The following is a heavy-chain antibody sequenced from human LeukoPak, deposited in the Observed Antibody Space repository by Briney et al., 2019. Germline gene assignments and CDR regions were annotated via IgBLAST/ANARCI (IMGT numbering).Heavy chain of an antibody. CDR1: GFTFSDYW. CDR3: VRDGRSFDY. CDR2: VKEDASKT. Sequence: GGSLRLSCLGSGFTFSDYWMSWVRQAPGKGPEWVANVKEDASKTFYVDSVKGPFTISRDNATNSLYLQMRSLRGEDTAVYYCVRDGRSFDYWGQGTLVTVSS. J-gene: IGHJ4*02. V-gene: IGHV3-7*01.